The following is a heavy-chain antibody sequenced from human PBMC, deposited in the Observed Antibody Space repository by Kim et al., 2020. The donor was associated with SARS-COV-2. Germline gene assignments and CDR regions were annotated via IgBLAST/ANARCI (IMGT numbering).Heavy chain of an antibody. CDR1: GYSISSGYY. CDR2: IYHSGST. Sequence: SETLSLTCTVSGYSISSGYYWGWIRQPPGKGLEWIGSIYHSGSTYYNPSLKSRVTISVDTSKNQFSLKLSSVTAADTAVYYCARLDKTTSRFDYWGQGTL. J-gene: IGHJ4*02. CDR3: ARLDKTTSRFDY. V-gene: IGHV4-38-2*02. D-gene: IGHD4-4*01.